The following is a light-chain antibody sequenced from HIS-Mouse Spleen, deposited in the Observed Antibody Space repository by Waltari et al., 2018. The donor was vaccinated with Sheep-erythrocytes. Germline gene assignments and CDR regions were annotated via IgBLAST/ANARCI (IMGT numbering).Light chain of an antibody. V-gene: IGKV3-11*01. CDR2: DAS. J-gene: IGKJ4*01. CDR1: QSVSSY. Sequence: EIVLTQSPATLSLSPGERATLPCRASQSVSSYLAWYQQKPGQGHRLLIYDASNRATGIPARFSGSGSGTDFTLTISSLEPEDFAVYYCQQRSNWLTFGGGTKVEIK. CDR3: QQRSNWLT.